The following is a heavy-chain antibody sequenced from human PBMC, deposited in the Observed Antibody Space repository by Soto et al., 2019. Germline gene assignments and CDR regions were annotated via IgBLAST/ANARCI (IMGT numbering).Heavy chain of an antibody. D-gene: IGHD4-17*01. CDR2: ISGSSSYI. CDR3: ARTDYGDYVRGAFDI. CDR1: GFTFSSYS. V-gene: IGHV3-21*01. J-gene: IGHJ3*02. Sequence: EVQVVESGGGLVKPGGSLRLSCAASGFTFSSYSMNWVRQAPGKGLEWVSCISGSSSYIYYADSVKGRFTISRDNAKNSLYLQMNSLRAEDTAVYYCARTDYGDYVRGAFDIGCQGTRVTVSS.